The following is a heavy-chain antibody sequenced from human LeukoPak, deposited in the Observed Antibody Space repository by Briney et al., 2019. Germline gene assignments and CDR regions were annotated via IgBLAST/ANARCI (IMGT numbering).Heavy chain of an antibody. CDR3: ARGFRGGHFDY. J-gene: IGHJ4*02. CDR2: ISFDGSFR. V-gene: IGHV3-30*03. D-gene: IGHD3-16*01. Sequence: GGSLRLSCAASGFTFRSFAMHWVRQAPGKGLEWVADISFDGSFRYYADSVKGRFTISRDNSKNTVYLQMSSLRTEDTAVYYCARGFRGGHFDYWGQGTLVTVSS. CDR1: GFTFRSFA.